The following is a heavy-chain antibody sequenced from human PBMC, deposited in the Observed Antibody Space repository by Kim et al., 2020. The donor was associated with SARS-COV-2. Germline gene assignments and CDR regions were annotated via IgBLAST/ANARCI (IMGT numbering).Heavy chain of an antibody. Sequence: GESLKISCKGFGFSFTNYWITWVRQMPGKGLEWMGRIDPSDSYTNYSPSFQGHVTISVDKSISTAYLQWSSLKASDTAMYYCARLWFGVSGNWFDPWGQGTLVTVSS. CDR1: GFSFTNYW. CDR3: ARLWFGVSGNWFDP. D-gene: IGHD3-10*01. V-gene: IGHV5-10-1*01. CDR2: IDPSDSYT. J-gene: IGHJ5*02.